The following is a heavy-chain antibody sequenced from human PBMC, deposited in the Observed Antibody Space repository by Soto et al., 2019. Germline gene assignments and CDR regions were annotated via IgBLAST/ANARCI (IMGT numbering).Heavy chain of an antibody. CDR2: IRSKAYGGTT. CDR3: TRVRYYYGMDV. CDR1: GFTFGDYA. J-gene: IGHJ6*02. Sequence: PGGSLRLSCTASGFTFGDYAMSWFRQAPGKGLEWVGSIRSKAYGGTTEYAASVKGRFTISRDDSKSIAYLQMNSLKTEDTAVYYCTRVRYYYGMDVWGQGTTVTVSS. V-gene: IGHV3-49*03.